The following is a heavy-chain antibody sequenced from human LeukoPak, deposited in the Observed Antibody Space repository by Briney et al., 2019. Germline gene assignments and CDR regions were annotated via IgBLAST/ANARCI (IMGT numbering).Heavy chain of an antibody. J-gene: IGHJ4*02. D-gene: IGHD2-21*02. Sequence: GGSLRLSCIASGLTFRNHATSWVCQASAKGLEWVAGMDQGGGFIQYADSVKGRFTISRDNSKNTLHLQMSSLRAEDTAVYYCAREDTPATANYWGQGTLVTISS. V-gene: IGHV3-23*01. CDR3: AREDTPATANY. CDR1: GLTFRNHA. CDR2: MDQGGGFI.